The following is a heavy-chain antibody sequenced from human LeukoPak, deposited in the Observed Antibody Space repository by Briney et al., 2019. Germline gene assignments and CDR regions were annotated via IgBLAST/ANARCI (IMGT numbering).Heavy chain of an antibody. CDR2: ISAYNGNA. CDR1: GYTFTSYG. J-gene: IGHJ6*02. V-gene: IGHV1-18*01. CDR3: ARSLYGVRVNSMDV. Sequence: ASVKVSCKASGYTFTSYGISWVRQAPGQGLEWMGWISAYNGNANYAQKLQGRVTMTTDTSTSTAYMELRSLRSDDTAVYYCARSLYGVRVNSMDVWGQGTTVTVSS. D-gene: IGHD3-10*01.